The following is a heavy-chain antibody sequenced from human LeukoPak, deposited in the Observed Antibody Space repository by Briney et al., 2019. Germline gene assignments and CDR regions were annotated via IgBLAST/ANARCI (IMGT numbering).Heavy chain of an antibody. CDR1: GGSISSSSYY. J-gene: IGHJ6*02. D-gene: IGHD2-15*01. Sequence: KPSETLSLTCTVSGGSISSSSYYWGWIRQPPGKGLEWIGSIYYSGTTYSNPSLKSRVTISVDTSKNQFSLKLSSVTAADTAVYYCASTYCSGGACYSLGSYYSYGMYVWGQGTTVTVSS. V-gene: IGHV4-39*01. CDR2: IYYSGTT. CDR3: ASTYCSGGACYSLGSYYSYGMYV.